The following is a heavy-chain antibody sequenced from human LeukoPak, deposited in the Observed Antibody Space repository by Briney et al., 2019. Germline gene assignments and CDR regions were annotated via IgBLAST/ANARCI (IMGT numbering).Heavy chain of an antibody. D-gene: IGHD2-15*01. J-gene: IGHJ4*02. CDR3: ARDGAVPHDSDMDFFDY. CDR2: ISYDGSNK. Sequence: PGGSLRLSCAASGFTFSSYAMHWVRQAPGKGLEWVAVISYDGSNKYYADSVKGRFTISRDNSKNTLYLQMNSLRAEDTAVYYCARDGAVPHDSDMDFFDYWGQGTLVTVSS. CDR1: GFTFSSYA. V-gene: IGHV3-30-3*01.